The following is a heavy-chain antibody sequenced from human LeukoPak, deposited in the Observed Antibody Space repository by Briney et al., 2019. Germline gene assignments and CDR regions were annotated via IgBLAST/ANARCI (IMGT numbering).Heavy chain of an antibody. V-gene: IGHV3-53*01. D-gene: IGHD5-24*01. CDR1: GFTVSGNH. J-gene: IGHJ4*02. CDR2: IYSGGGT. CDR3: AKASKMDTILPPFDY. Sequence: GGSLRLSCAVSGFTVSGNHMSWVRQAPGKGLEWVSVIYSGGGTYYADSVKGRFTISRDNSKNTLYLQMNSLRAEDTAVYYCAKASKMDTILPPFDYWGQGTLVTVSS.